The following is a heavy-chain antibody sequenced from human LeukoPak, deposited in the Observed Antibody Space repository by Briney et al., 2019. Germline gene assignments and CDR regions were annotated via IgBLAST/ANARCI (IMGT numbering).Heavy chain of an antibody. V-gene: IGHV4-59*08. D-gene: IGHD2-21*02. J-gene: IGHJ4*02. CDR2: VYYSGST. Sequence: SETLSLTCTVSSDSISSYYWSWIRQPPGKGLEWIGYVYYSGSTTYNPSLKSRVPILVHPSKTQLSLKLSSVTAADTAVYYCARQDAKGVTPWAFHYWGQGTLVTVSS. CDR3: ARQDAKGVTPWAFHY. CDR1: SDSISSYY.